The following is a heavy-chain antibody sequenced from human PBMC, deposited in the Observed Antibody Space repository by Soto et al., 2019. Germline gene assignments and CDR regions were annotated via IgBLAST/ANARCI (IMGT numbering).Heavy chain of an antibody. D-gene: IGHD2-15*01. J-gene: IGHJ6*02. CDR3: ARETAIESGGYYYYAMDG. CDR2: TYYRSKWYN. V-gene: IGHV6-1*01. CDR1: GDSVSSNTAA. Sequence: SQTLSLTCAISGDSVSSNTAAWYWIRQSPSRGLEWLGRTYYRSKWYNDYAVSVKSRIAMKSDTSKNQVSLQLNPVTPEDTAVYYCARETAIESGGYYYYAMDGWGQGTTVTVSS.